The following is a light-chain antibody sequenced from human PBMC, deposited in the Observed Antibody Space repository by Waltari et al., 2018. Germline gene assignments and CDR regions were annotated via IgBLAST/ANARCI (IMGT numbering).Light chain of an antibody. Sequence: QSALTQPRSVSGSPGQSVTISCTGTSSHVGGYNYVSWYQQHPGKAPKLMIYDVTKRPSGVPDRFSGSKSGNTASLTISGLQAEDEADYSCCSYAGSYTFVFGTGTKVTVL. J-gene: IGLJ1*01. V-gene: IGLV2-11*01. CDR2: DVT. CDR1: SSHVGGYNY. CDR3: CSYAGSYTFV.